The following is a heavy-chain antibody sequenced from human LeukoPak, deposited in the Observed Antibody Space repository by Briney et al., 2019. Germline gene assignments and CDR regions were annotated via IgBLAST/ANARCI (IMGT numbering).Heavy chain of an antibody. Sequence: PEGSLRLSCAASGFTFSSYTMNWVRQAPGKGLQWVANILASGSPTYYADSVKGRFIISRDNSKNTVYLQMNSLRVEDTAIYYCAKDLRPDGVDNFDHWGQGILVTVSS. CDR1: GFTFSSYT. V-gene: IGHV3-23*01. CDR2: ILASGSPT. J-gene: IGHJ4*02. D-gene: IGHD2-8*01. CDR3: AKDLRPDGVDNFDH.